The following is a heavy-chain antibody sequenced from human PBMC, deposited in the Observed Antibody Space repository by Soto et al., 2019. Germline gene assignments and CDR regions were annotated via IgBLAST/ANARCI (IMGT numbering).Heavy chain of an antibody. CDR1: GFTFSAYA. CDR3: AKFEGHPLEYWYLDF. V-gene: IGHV3-23*01. CDR2: IHGGGGGT. J-gene: IGHJ2*01. Sequence: EVQLLESGGGLVQPGGSLRLSCAASGFTFSAYAMGWVRQAPGKGLEWVSNIHGGGGGTHYADSVKGRFTISRDDSKNTLYAQMNSLRAEDTAVYYCAKFEGHPLEYWYLDFWGRGTLVTVSS. D-gene: IGHD1-1*01.